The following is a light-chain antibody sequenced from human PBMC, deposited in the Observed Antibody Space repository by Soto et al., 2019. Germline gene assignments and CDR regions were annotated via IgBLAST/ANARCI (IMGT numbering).Light chain of an antibody. J-gene: IGLJ2*01. V-gene: IGLV2-23*01. CDR1: SSDVGSYNL. CDR2: EGS. CDR3: CSFERSITLV. Sequence: QSALTQPASVSGSPGQSITISCTGSSSDVGSYNLVSWYQQLPGEAPKLMIYEGSKRPSGVSNRFSGSKSGNTASLTISGLQAEDEADYYCCSFERSITLVFGGGTQLTV.